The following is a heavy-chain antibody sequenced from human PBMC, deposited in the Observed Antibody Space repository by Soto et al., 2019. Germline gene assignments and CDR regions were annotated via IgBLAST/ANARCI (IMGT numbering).Heavy chain of an antibody. J-gene: IGHJ6*02. CDR2: IESGGSA. V-gene: IGHV3-53*02. D-gene: IGHD2-15*01. Sequence: EVQLVETGGGVVQRGGSLTLSCNASGFSVSSTYMSWVLQAPGRGLEWVAVIESGGSAHYADSVKGRFTISRDDPKNIIYIHMNTLRAEDTAVYYGAKDLGPLRLLDYYFYGLDVWGQGTSVTVSS. CDR3: AKDLGPLRLLDYYFYGLDV. CDR1: GFSVSSTY.